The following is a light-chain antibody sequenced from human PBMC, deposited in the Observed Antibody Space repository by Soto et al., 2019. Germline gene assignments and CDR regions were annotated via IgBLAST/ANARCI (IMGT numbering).Light chain of an antibody. CDR2: EVS. J-gene: IGLJ2*01. V-gene: IGLV2-14*01. CDR1: SSDVGGYNY. CDR3: NSRTSSGSSV. Sequence: QSVLTQPASVSGSPGQSITISCTGSSSDVGGYNYVSWYQEYPGKAPKLMIYEVSKRPSGVSNRFSGSKSGNTASLTISGLQADDEAEYYCNSRTSSGSSVFGGGTKLTVL.